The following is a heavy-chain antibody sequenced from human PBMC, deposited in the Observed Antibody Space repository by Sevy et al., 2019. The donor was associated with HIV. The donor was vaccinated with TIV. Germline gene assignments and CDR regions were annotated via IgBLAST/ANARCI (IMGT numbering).Heavy chain of an antibody. Sequence: GGSLRLSCAASGFTFSSYAMSWVRQAPGKGLERVSAISGSGGSTYYADSVKGRFTISRDNSKNTLYLQMNSLRAEDTAVNYCAKIPVVVVPAATGSYLDYWGQGTLVTVSS. D-gene: IGHD2-2*01. V-gene: IGHV3-23*01. J-gene: IGHJ4*02. CDR3: AKIPVVVVPAATGSYLDY. CDR2: ISGSGGST. CDR1: GFTFSSYA.